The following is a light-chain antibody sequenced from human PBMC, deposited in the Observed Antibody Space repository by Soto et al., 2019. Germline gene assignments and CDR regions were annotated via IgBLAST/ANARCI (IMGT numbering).Light chain of an antibody. J-gene: IGKJ5*01. CDR3: QQYGTSPIT. CDR2: GAS. Sequence: ENVLTQSPGTLSLSPGERDTLSRRASQTVSSYLTWYQQRPGQAPRLLISGASRRATGIPDRFSGSGSGTDFTLTIIRLEPEDFALYYCQQYGTSPITFGQGTRLEIK. CDR1: QTVSSY. V-gene: IGKV3-20*01.